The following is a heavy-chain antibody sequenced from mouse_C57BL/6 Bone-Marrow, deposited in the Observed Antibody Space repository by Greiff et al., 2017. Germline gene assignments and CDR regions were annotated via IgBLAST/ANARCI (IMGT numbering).Heavy chain of an antibody. D-gene: IGHD4-1*01. Sequence: EVQLVESGGGLVKPGGSLKLSCAASGFTFSSYAMSWVRQTPEKRLEWVGTISDGGRYTYYPDNVKGRFTISRDNAKNNLYLQMSHLKSEDTAMYYCARLTGTREYFDVWGTGTTVTVSS. J-gene: IGHJ1*03. CDR3: ARLTGTREYFDV. V-gene: IGHV5-4*01. CDR2: ISDGGRYT. CDR1: GFTFSSYA.